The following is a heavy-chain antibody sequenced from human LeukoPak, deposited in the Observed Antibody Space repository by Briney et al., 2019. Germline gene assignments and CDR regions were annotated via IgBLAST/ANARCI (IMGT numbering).Heavy chain of an antibody. D-gene: IGHD6-6*01. CDR3: AKQSNSDSSTYDQ. J-gene: IGHJ4*02. CDR2: ISSSSSYI. V-gene: IGHV3-21*04. Sequence: GGSLRLSCAASGFTFSSYSMNWVRQAPGKGLEWVSSISSSSSYIYYADSVKGRFTISRDDSKNTLYLQMNSLRADDTAVYYCAKQSNSDSSTYDQWGQGTLVTVSS. CDR1: GFTFSSYS.